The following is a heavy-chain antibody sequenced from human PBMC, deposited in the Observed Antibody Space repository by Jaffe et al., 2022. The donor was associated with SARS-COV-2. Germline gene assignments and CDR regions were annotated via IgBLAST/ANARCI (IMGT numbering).Heavy chain of an antibody. CDR2: ISSTSTYK. D-gene: IGHD1-26*01. Sequence: EVQLVESGGGLVKPGGSLRLSCAASGFTFSIYSMNWVRQAPGKGLEWVSSISSTSTYKYYADSVKGRFTVSRDNAKHSLYLQMNSLRAEDTAVYYCARDHVGSPEGNWGQGTLVTVSS. CDR3: ARDHVGSPEGN. CDR1: GFTFSIYS. V-gene: IGHV3-21*01. J-gene: IGHJ4*02.